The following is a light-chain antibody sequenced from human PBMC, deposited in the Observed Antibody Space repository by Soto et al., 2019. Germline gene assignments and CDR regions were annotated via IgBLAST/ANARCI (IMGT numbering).Light chain of an antibody. V-gene: IGLV2-11*01. CDR2: AVS. J-gene: IGLJ3*02. Sequence: QSVLTQPRSVSGSPGQSVTISSTGTNSDVGRYNFVSWYQQLPGKAPKLLISAVSQRPSGVPDRFSGSKSGNTASLTISGLQADDEADYFCYSYTASDIWVFGGGTKLTVL. CDR1: NSDVGRYNF. CDR3: YSYTASDIWV.